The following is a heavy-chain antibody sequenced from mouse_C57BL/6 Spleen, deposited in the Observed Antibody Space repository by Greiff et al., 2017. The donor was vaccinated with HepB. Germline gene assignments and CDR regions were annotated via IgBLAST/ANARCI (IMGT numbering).Heavy chain of an antibody. J-gene: IGHJ4*01. V-gene: IGHV1-54*01. CDR1: GYAFTNYL. D-gene: IGHD2-3*01. CDR2: INPGSGGT. Sequence: QVQLQQSGAELVRPGTSVKVSCKASGYAFTNYLIEWVKQRPGQGLEWIGVINPGSGGTNYNEKFKGKATLTADKSSSTAYMQLSSLTSEDSAVYFCARRLLPSYAMDYWGQGTSVTVSS. CDR3: ARRLLPSYAMDY.